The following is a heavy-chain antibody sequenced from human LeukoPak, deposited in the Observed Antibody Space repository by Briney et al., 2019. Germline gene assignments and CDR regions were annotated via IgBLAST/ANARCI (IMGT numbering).Heavy chain of an antibody. D-gene: IGHD2-2*01. V-gene: IGHV1-18*01. CDR2: ISGNNDNP. Sequence: ASVKVSCKASGYAFSNFGISWVRQAPGQGLEWMGWISGNNDNPNYGQKFQGRFTVTSDSSTRTAYMELKRLRSDDTAVYYCARDGTSTDDYWGQGTLVTVSS. CDR1: GYAFSNFG. J-gene: IGHJ4*02. CDR3: ARDGTSTDDY.